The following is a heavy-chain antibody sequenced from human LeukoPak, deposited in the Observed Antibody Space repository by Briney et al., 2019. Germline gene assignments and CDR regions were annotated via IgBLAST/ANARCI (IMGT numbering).Heavy chain of an antibody. D-gene: IGHD3-22*01. V-gene: IGHV1-18*01. J-gene: IGHJ4*02. CDR3: ARDDYYDSSGYFDY. CDR1: GYAFTSYG. CDR2: ISAYNGNT. Sequence: ASVKVSCKASGYAFTSYGISWVRQAPGQGLEWMGWISAYNGNTNYAQKLQGRVTMTTDTSTSTAYMELRSLRSDDTAVYYCARDDYYDSSGYFDYWGQGTLVTVSS.